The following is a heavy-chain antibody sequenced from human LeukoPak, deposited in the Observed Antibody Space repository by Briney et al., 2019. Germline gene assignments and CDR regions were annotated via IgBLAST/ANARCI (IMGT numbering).Heavy chain of an antibody. V-gene: IGHV1-2*02. Sequence: ASVKVSCKASGYTFTGYYMHWVRQAPGQGLEWMGWINPNSGGTNYAQKFQGRVTMTRDTSISTAYMELSRLRSDDTAVYYCATAHGYCTNGVCYRGGSDAFDIWGQGTMVTVSS. CDR3: ATAHGYCTNGVCYRGGSDAFDI. CDR2: INPNSGGT. D-gene: IGHD2-8*01. CDR1: GYTFTGYY. J-gene: IGHJ3*02.